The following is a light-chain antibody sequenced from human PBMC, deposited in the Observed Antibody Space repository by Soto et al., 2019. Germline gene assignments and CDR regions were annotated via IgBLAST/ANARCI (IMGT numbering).Light chain of an antibody. CDR3: SSDTSTSTWV. V-gene: IGLV2-14*03. CDR2: DVT. CDR1: SSDVGGYNY. J-gene: IGLJ3*02. Sequence: QSVLTQPASVSGSPGQSITISCTGTSSDVGGYNYVSWYQHHPGKAPKVMIYDVTSRPSGVSNRFSGSKSGNTASLTISGLQDEDEADYYCSSDTSTSTWVFGGGTKVTVL.